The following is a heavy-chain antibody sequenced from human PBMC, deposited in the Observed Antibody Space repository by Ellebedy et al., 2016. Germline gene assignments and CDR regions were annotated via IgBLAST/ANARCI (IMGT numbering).Heavy chain of an antibody. CDR3: AKTYASGWGDY. Sequence: GESLKISCAASGFHFTNYPMSWVRQSPGRGLEWVSTISGTGTSTFYADPVRGRFTISRDNSKNAVFLQMQRLRAADTAVYYCAKTYASGWGDYWGQGARVTVSS. CDR1: GFHFTNYP. J-gene: IGHJ4*02. CDR2: ISGTGTST. V-gene: IGHV3-23*01. D-gene: IGHD3-22*01.